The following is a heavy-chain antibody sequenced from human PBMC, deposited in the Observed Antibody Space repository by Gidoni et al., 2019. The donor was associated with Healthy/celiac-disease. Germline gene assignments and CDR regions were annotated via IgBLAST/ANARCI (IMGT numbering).Heavy chain of an antibody. J-gene: IGHJ4*02. CDR1: GFTFSDYY. CDR3: ATDAGQTGDY. Sequence: QVQLVESGGGLLKPAGSLRLSCAASGFTFSDYYLSWIRQAPGKGLEWVSYISSSSSYTNYADSVKGRFTISRDKAKNSLYLQMNSLRAEDTAVYYCATDAGQTGDYWGQGTLVTVSS. D-gene: IGHD3-16*01. CDR2: ISSSSSYT. V-gene: IGHV3-11*05.